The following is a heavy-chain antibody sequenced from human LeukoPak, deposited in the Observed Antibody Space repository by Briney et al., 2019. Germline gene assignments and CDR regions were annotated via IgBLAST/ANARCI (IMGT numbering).Heavy chain of an antibody. CDR3: ARFPDYYYGSSGAGDY. D-gene: IGHD3-22*01. Sequence: SETLSLTCTVSGGSISSSSYYWGWIRQPPGKGLEWIGSIYYSGSTYYNPSLKSRVTISVDTSKNQFSLKLSYVTAADTAVYYCARFPDYYYGSSGAGDYWGQGTLVTVSS. CDR2: IYYSGST. V-gene: IGHV4-39*01. CDR1: GGSISSSSYY. J-gene: IGHJ4*02.